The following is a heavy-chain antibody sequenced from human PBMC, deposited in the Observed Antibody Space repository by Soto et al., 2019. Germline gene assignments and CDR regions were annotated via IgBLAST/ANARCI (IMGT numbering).Heavy chain of an antibody. CDR1: GFTFSSYG. J-gene: IGHJ4*02. CDR3: AREALAYCGGDCYSNY. D-gene: IGHD2-21*02. V-gene: IGHV3-33*01. Sequence: GGSLRLSCAAPGFTFSSYGMHWVRQAPGKGLEWVAVIWYDGSNKYYADSVKGRFTISRDNSKNTLYLQMNSLRAEDTAVYYCAREALAYCGGDCYSNYWGQGTLVTVSS. CDR2: IWYDGSNK.